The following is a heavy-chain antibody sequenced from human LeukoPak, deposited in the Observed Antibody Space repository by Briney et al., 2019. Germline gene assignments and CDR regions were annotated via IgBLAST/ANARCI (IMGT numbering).Heavy chain of an antibody. Sequence: GGSLRLSCAASGDIFSTFAMSWVRQAPGKGLEWVSAISGSGGSTYYADSVKGRFTISRDNSKNTLYLQMNSLRAEDTAVYYCAKVASGFPDAFDIWGQGTMVTVSS. CDR1: GDIFSTFA. CDR3: AKVASGFPDAFDI. J-gene: IGHJ3*02. D-gene: IGHD3-22*01. V-gene: IGHV3-23*01. CDR2: ISGSGGST.